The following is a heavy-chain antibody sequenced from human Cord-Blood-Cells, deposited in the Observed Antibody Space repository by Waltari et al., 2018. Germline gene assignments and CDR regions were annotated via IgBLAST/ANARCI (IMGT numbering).Heavy chain of an antibody. CDR3: ARARLGAADAFDI. CDR1: CGSISSHY. D-gene: IGHD3-10*01. V-gene: IGHV4-59*11. Sequence: QVQLQESGPGLVKPSETLSPTCTAPCGSISSHYWSWIRQPPGKGLEWIGYIYYSGSTNYNPSLKSRVTISVDTSKNQFSLKLSSVTAADTAVYYCARARLGAADAFDIWGQGTMVTVSS. CDR2: IYYSGST. J-gene: IGHJ3*02.